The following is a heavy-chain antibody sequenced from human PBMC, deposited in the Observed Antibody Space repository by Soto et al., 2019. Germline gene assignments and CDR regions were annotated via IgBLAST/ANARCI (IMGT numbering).Heavy chain of an antibody. D-gene: IGHD3-16*01. Sequence: GGSLRLSCAASGFTVSSNYMSWVRQAPGKGLEWVSVIYSGGSTYYADSVKGRFTISRDNSKNTLYLQMNSLRAEDTAVYYCARWGMATSNLGYYFDYWGQGTLVTVSS. CDR2: IYSGGST. J-gene: IGHJ4*02. V-gene: IGHV3-53*01. CDR1: GFTVSSNY. CDR3: ARWGMATSNLGYYFDY.